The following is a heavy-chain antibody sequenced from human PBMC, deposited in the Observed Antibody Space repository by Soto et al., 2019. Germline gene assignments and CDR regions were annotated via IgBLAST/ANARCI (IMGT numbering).Heavy chain of an antibody. CDR3: ARATPYYDILTGLAY. CDR2: IIPIFGTA. J-gene: IGHJ4*02. V-gene: IGHV1-69*13. Sequence: GASVKVSCKASGGTFSSYAISWVRQAPGQGLEWMGGIIPIFGTANYAQKFQGRVTITADESTSTAYMELSSLRSEDTAVYYCARATPYYDILTGLAYWGQGTLVTVSS. CDR1: GGTFSSYA. D-gene: IGHD3-9*01.